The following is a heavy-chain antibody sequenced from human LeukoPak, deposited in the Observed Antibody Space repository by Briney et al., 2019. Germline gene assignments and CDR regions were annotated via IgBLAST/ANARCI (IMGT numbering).Heavy chain of an antibody. V-gene: IGHV3-48*03. D-gene: IGHD3-10*01. CDR2: ISSSGTTI. CDR3: ARESSGSGSYGDF. CDR1: GLTFSSYE. J-gene: IGHJ4*02. Sequence: GGPLRLSCAASGLTFSSYEMNWVRQAPGKGLEWVSYISSSGTTIKYADSVKGRFTISRDNGKNSLYLQMNSLRAEDTAVYYCARESSGSGSYGDFWGQGTLVTVSS.